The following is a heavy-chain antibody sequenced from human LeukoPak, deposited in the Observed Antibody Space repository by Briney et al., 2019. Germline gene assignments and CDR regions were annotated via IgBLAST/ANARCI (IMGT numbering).Heavy chain of an antibody. CDR3: ARDLGIAGTTHAFDI. V-gene: IGHV3-53*01. CDR2: IYGGGPT. D-gene: IGHD1-14*01. Sequence: GGSLRLSCAASGFTFSSYPMTWVRQAPGRGLECVSVIYGGGPTYYADSVKGRFTISRDTAKNTQYLQMNSLRGEDTAVYCCARDLGIAGTTHAFDIWGHGTMVTVSS. CDR1: GFTFSSYP. J-gene: IGHJ3*02.